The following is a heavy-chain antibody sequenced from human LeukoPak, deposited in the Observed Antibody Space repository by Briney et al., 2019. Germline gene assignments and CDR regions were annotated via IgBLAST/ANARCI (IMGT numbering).Heavy chain of an antibody. D-gene: IGHD6-19*01. CDR2: ISSSGSTI. Sequence: GGSLRLSCAASGFTFSSYEMNWVRQAPGRGLEWVSYISSSGSTIYYADSVKGRFTISRDNAKNSLYLQMNSLRAEDTAVYYCASKYSSGWYYFDYWGQGTLVTVSS. CDR3: ASKYSSGWYYFDY. CDR1: GFTFSSYE. V-gene: IGHV3-48*03. J-gene: IGHJ4*02.